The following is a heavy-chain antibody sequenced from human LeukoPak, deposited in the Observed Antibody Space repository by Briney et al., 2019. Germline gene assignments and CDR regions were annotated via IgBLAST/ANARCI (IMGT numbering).Heavy chain of an antibody. CDR1: GYSFTTYW. Sequence: GESLKVSCRGSGYSFTTYWIGWVRQMPGKGLEWMGIIYPGDSDTRYSPSFQGQVTMSADKSINTAYLQWSSLKASDTAMYYCARRQGCSSTSCPPDSWGQGTLVTVSS. CDR2: IYPGDSDT. D-gene: IGHD2-2*01. CDR3: ARRQGCSSTSCPPDS. J-gene: IGHJ4*02. V-gene: IGHV5-51*01.